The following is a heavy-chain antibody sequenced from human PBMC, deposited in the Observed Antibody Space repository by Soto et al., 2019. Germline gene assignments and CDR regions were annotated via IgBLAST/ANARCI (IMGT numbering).Heavy chain of an antibody. Sequence: GGSLRLSCAASGFTFRDYGMHWVRKAPGKGLEYVSDISGNSDNTYYADSVKGRFTISRDNSKNTLYLQMSSLRAEDTAIYYCVKRFADTYGYDSWGQGTLVTVSS. CDR1: GFTFRDYG. CDR3: VKRFADTYGYDS. J-gene: IGHJ5*01. CDR2: ISGNSDNT. V-gene: IGHV3-64D*08. D-gene: IGHD5-18*01.